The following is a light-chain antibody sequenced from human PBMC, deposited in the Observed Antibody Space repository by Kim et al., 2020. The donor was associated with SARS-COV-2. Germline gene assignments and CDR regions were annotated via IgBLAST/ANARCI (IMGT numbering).Light chain of an antibody. CDR2: GAS. Sequence: SPGERATLSCRASQSVSSSYLAWYQQKPGQAPRLLIYGASSRATGIPDRCSGSGSGTDFTLTISRREPEDFAVYYCQQYGSAPLTFGGGTKVEIK. V-gene: IGKV3-20*01. J-gene: IGKJ4*01. CDR3: QQYGSAPLT. CDR1: QSVSSSY.